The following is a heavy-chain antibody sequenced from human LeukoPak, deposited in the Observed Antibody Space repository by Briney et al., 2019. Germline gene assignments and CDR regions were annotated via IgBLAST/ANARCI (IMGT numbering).Heavy chain of an antibody. Sequence: ASVKVSCKASGYTFTSYAMNWVRQAPGQGLEWTGWINTNTGNPTYAQGFTGRFVFSLDTSVSTAYLQISSLKAEDTAVYYCARVLRSSSWWDYYYYYGMDVWGQGTTVTVSS. CDR2: INTNTGNP. CDR3: ARVLRSSSWWDYYYYYGMDV. D-gene: IGHD6-13*01. J-gene: IGHJ6*02. CDR1: GYTFTSYA. V-gene: IGHV7-4-1*02.